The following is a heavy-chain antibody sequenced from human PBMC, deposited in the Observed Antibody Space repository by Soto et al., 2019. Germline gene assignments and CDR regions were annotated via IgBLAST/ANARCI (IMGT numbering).Heavy chain of an antibody. CDR1: GGPFSSYA. J-gene: IGHJ6*02. D-gene: IGHD1-26*01. V-gene: IGHV1-69*14. CDR2: ILPTFDTT. CDR3: ARGDLGYYGMDV. Sequence: QVRLVQSGAGVKKPGSSVKVSCQTSGGPFSSYAFSWVRQAPGQGLEGLGGILPTFDTTNYAPKFKGRVIFTADKFTNIAYMELSSLRSEDTAVYFCARGDLGYYGMDVWGQGTTVIVSS.